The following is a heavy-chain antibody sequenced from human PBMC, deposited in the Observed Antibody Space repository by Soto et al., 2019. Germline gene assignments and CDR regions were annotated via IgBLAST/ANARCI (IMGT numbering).Heavy chain of an antibody. Sequence: ASVKVSCKASGYTFTSYYMHWVRQAPGQGLEWMGIINPSGGSTSYAQKFQGRVTMTRDTSTSTVYMELSSLRSEDTAVYYCARDPRLLWFGELSRLYYYNGMDVWGQGTKVTVSS. V-gene: IGHV1-46*01. D-gene: IGHD3-10*01. CDR3: ARDPRLLWFGELSRLYYYNGMDV. CDR1: GYTFTSYY. J-gene: IGHJ6*02. CDR2: INPSGGST.